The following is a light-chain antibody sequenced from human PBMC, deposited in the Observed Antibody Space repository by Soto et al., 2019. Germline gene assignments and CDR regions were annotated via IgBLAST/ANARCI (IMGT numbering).Light chain of an antibody. J-gene: IGLJ3*02. Sequence: QSALTQPASLSGSPGQSITISCTGTSSDVGAYIYVSWYQQYPGKAPKLMIYEVSNRPSGISNRFSASKSGNTASLTISGLQPEDEADYYCSSYTTSSTWVFGGGTKVTVL. V-gene: IGLV2-14*01. CDR3: SSYTTSSTWV. CDR2: EVS. CDR1: SSDVGAYIY.